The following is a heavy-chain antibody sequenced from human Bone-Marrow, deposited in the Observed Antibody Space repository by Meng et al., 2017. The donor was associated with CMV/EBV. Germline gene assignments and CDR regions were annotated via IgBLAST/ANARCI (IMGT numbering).Heavy chain of an antibody. CDR2: ISSSGSTI. CDR3: AREGRDSSMTTIYFDY. J-gene: IGHJ4*02. Sequence: GESLKISCAASGFTFSSYEMNWVRQAPGKGLEWVSYISSSGSTIYYADSVKGRFTISRDNAKNSLYLQMNSLRAEDTAVYYCAREGRDSSMTTIYFDYWGQGTLVTVSS. D-gene: IGHD2-21*02. V-gene: IGHV3-48*03. CDR1: GFTFSSYE.